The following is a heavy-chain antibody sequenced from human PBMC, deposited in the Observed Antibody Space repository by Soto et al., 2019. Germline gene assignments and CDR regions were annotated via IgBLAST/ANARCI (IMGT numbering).Heavy chain of an antibody. CDR2: IKYDGGET. Sequence: PGGSLRLSCAASGFTFSRSWMSWVRQGPGKGLEWVAHIKYDGGETYYVDSVKGRFTISRDNAKTSLYLQMNSLRAEDTAVYYCANPSSPYSSSWSHAFDIWGQGTMVTVSS. CDR1: GFTFSRSW. V-gene: IGHV3-7*05. D-gene: IGHD6-13*01. CDR3: ANPSSPYSSSWSHAFDI. J-gene: IGHJ3*02.